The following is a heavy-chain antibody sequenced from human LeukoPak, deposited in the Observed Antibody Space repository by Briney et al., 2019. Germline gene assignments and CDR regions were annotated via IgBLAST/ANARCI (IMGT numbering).Heavy chain of an antibody. V-gene: IGHV3-64D*09. CDR3: VKGNPYYYDSSGYSPY. CDR1: GFXFSSYA. J-gene: IGHJ4*02. Sequence: GGSLRLSCSASGFXFSSYAMHWVRQAPGKGLEYVSAISSNGGSTYYADSVKGRFTISRDNSKNTLYLQMSSLRAEDTAVYYCVKGNPYYYDSSGYSPYWGQGTLVTVSS. CDR2: ISSNGGST. D-gene: IGHD3-22*01.